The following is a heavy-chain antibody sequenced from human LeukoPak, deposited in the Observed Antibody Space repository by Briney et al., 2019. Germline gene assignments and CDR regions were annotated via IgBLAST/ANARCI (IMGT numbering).Heavy chain of an antibody. J-gene: IGHJ4*02. CDR2: INHSGST. V-gene: IGHV4-34*01. CDR1: GGSFSGYY. Sequence: SETLSLTCAVYGGSFSGYYWSWIRQPPGKGLEWIGEINHSGSTNYNPSLKSRVTISVDTSKNQFSLKLSSVTAADTAVYYCARVRLHYYDSSGYQFDYWGQGTLVTVPS. CDR3: ARVRLHYYDSSGYQFDY. D-gene: IGHD3-22*01.